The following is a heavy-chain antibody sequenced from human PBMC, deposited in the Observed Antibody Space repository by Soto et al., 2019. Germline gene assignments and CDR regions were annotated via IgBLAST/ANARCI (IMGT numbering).Heavy chain of an antibody. CDR1: GFTVSSSY. J-gene: IGHJ4*02. V-gene: IGHV3-53*01. CDR2: IYADGRT. Sequence: EVQLVESGGGLIQPGGSLRLSCAASGFTVSSSYMNWVRQAPGKGLEWVSVIYADGRTYYADSVKGRFTISRDNSKNTLYLQMNSLRAEDTAVYYCAKEHWLATHFFDYWGQGTLVTVSS. D-gene: IGHD6-19*01. CDR3: AKEHWLATHFFDY.